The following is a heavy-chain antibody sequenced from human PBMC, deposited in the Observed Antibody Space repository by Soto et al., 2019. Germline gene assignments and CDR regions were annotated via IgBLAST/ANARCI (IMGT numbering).Heavy chain of an antibody. D-gene: IGHD1-26*01. V-gene: IGHV1-18*01. CDR2: ISTFNGKT. Sequence: QVQLVQSGGDVKTPGASVKVSCTTFRYTFTSHGIAWVRQAPGQGLEWIGWISTFNGKTDYAQKFQGRVTMTADTITSTVHMELRSLRSDDTAVYYCARLLTEGATFREDAFDLWGQGTKVTVSS. J-gene: IGHJ3*01. CDR3: ARLLTEGATFREDAFDL. CDR1: RYTFTSHG.